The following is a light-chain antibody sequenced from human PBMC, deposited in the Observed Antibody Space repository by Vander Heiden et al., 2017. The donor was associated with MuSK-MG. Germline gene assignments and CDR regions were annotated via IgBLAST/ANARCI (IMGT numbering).Light chain of an antibody. V-gene: IGLV1-47*01. Sequence: QSVLTQPPSASGTPGQRVTISCSGSRSNIGSNSVSWYQQLPGTAPELLIHRNSQRPSGVPDRISGSKSGTSGTLANSGLRSEDEADYYCAAWDDSRSGYVFGTGTRVSVL. CDR1: RSNIGSNS. CDR3: AAWDDSRSGYV. CDR2: RNS. J-gene: IGLJ1*01.